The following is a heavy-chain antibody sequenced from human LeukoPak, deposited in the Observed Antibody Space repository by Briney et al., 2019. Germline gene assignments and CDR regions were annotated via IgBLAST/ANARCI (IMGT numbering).Heavy chain of an antibody. D-gene: IGHD3-22*01. V-gene: IGHV4-59*01. CDR3: AGEPGFDSSGYLNWFDP. CDR2: ISYSGST. CDR1: GGSISSYY. J-gene: IGHJ5*02. Sequence: SETLSLTCTVSGGSISSYYWSWIRQPPGKGLEWIACISYSGSTKYNPSLKSRVTISADTSKNQLSLKLSSVTAADTAVYYCAGEPGFDSSGYLNWFDPWGQGTLVTVSS.